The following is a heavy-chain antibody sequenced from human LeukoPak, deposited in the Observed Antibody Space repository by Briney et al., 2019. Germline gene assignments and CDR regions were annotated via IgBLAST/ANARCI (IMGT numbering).Heavy chain of an antibody. V-gene: IGHV4-59*11. Sequence: SETLSLTCAVPADSFSSHYWTWIRQPPGKGLEWIGYISYIGSTNYNPSLKSRVTISIDTSKNQFSLRLSSVIAADTAVYYCARDLVTVTKGFDIWGQGTMVSVSS. CDR1: ADSFSSHY. D-gene: IGHD4-17*01. CDR2: ISYIGST. CDR3: ARDLVTVTKGFDI. J-gene: IGHJ3*02.